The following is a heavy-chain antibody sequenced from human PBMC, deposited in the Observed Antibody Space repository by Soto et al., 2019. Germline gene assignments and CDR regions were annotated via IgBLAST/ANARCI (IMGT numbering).Heavy chain of an antibody. CDR2: ISSSSHYI. CDR3: ARETNRHEGAFRIDF. Sequence: EVQLVESGGGLVKPGGSLRLSCAASGFTFSTYTMTWVRQAPGKGLEWVSSISSSSHYIYDADSVMGRFTISRDNAKNSLYLLIISLISEDTAVYFCARETNRHEGAFRIDFWGQGTLVIVSS. J-gene: IGHJ4*02. D-gene: IGHD2-21*01. V-gene: IGHV3-21*01. CDR1: GFTFSTYT.